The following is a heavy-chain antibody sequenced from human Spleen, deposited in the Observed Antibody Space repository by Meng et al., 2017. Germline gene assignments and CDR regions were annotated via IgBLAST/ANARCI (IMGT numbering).Heavy chain of an antibody. V-gene: IGHV1-8*01. CDR2: MNPNSGNT. CDR3: ARMRSGFDIEY. CDR1: GYTFTSYD. D-gene: IGHD3-3*01. Sequence: QVQLVQSGAGGKKPGASVTLSCKASGYTFTSYDINWVRQATGQGLEWMGWMNPNSGNTGYAQKFQGRVTMTRSTSISTAHMELSSLRSEDTAVYYCARMRSGFDIEYWGQGTLVTVSS. J-gene: IGHJ4*02.